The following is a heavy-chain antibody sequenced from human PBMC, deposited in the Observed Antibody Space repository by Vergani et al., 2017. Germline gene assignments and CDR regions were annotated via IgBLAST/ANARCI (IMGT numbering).Heavy chain of an antibody. D-gene: IGHD3-9*01. CDR2: INTSGGHT. CDR3: ARGDYGILTGYRY. J-gene: IGHJ4*02. CDR1: GYTFSNYY. V-gene: IGHV1-46*03. Sequence: QVQVVQSGAEVKKSGASVKVSCKTSGYTFSNYYMHWVRQAPGQGLEWMGIINTSGGHTNYAKKFKGRVTMTRDTSTSTVYMELSRLRSEDTALYYCARGDYGILTGYRYWGQGTLVTVSA.